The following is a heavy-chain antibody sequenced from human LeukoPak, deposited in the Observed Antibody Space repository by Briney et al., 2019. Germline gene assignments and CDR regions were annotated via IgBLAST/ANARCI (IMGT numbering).Heavy chain of an antibody. D-gene: IGHD6-6*01. V-gene: IGHV5-51*01. CDR2: IYPGDSDT. CDR3: ARLISIAARPHFDY. J-gene: IGHJ4*02. CDR1: GYSFNSYW. Sequence: GESLKISCKGSGYSFNSYWIGWVRQMPGKGLKWMGIIYPGDSDTRYSPSFQGQVTISADKSISPAYLQWSSLKASDTAMYYCARLISIAARPHFDYWGQGTLVTVSS.